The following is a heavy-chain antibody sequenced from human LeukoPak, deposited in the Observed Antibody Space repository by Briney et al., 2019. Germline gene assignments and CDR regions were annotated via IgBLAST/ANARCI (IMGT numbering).Heavy chain of an antibody. CDR2: IYYSGST. Sequence: SETLSLTSPVAGGSIRSYYWSWIRQPPGKGVEWIGYIYYSGSTNYSPSLRSGVSIPVDTSNNQFSLKLASVTAADTAMYDCARGGGGYAFDFWGQGTLVTVSS. J-gene: IGHJ4*02. CDR3: ARGGGGYAFDF. V-gene: IGHV4-59*01. D-gene: IGHD3-16*01. CDR1: GGSIRSYY.